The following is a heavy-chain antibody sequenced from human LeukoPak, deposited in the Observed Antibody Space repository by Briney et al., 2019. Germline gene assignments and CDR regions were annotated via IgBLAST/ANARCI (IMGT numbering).Heavy chain of an antibody. Sequence: SQTLSLTCAISGDSVSSNSAAWNWIRQSPSRGLEWLGRTYYRSKWYNDYAVSVKGRLTVNPDTSKNQFSLHLNSVTPDDTAVYYCVRSTGPLDVWGQGTLVTVSS. J-gene: IGHJ4*02. D-gene: IGHD7-27*01. CDR1: GDSVSSNSAA. V-gene: IGHV6-1*01. CDR3: VRSTGPLDV. CDR2: TYYRSKWYN.